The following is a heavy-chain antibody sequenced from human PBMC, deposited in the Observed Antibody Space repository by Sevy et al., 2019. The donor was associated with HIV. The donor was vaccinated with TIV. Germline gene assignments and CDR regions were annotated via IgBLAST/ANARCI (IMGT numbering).Heavy chain of an antibody. V-gene: IGHV3-7*03. Sequence: GGSLRLSCAASGFTFSSYWMSWVRQAPGKGLEWVANIKQDGSEKYYVDSVKGRFTISRDNAGNSLYLQMNSLRAEDTAVYYCARVSGDYSSGWYGLDHFDYWGQGTLVTVSS. CDR1: GFTFSSYW. J-gene: IGHJ4*02. D-gene: IGHD6-19*01. CDR2: IKQDGSEK. CDR3: ARVSGDYSSGWYGLDHFDY.